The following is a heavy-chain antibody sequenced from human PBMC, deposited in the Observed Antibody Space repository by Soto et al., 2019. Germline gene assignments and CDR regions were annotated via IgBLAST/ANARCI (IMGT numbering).Heavy chain of an antibody. CDR3: AKRYSGYDDAFDI. CDR2: IYYSGST. CDR1: GGSISGYY. V-gene: IGHV4-59*08. D-gene: IGHD5-12*01. Sequence: SDTLSLTCTVSGGSISGYYWSWLRQPPGKGLEWIGYIYYSGSTNYNPSLKSRVTISVDTSKNQFSLKLSSVTAADTAVYYCAKRYSGYDDAFDIWGQGTMVTVSS. J-gene: IGHJ3*02.